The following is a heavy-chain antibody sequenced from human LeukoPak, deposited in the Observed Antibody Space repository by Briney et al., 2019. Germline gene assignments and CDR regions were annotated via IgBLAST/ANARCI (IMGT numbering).Heavy chain of an antibody. CDR2: ISSSSSTM. J-gene: IGHJ4*02. CDR1: GVTFSNYS. V-gene: IGHV3-48*04. D-gene: IGHD5-12*01. Sequence: PGGSLRLSCAASGVTFSNYSMNWVRQAPGKGLEWVSYISSSSSTMYYPDSVRGRFTISRDNAKNSLYLQMNSLRAEDTAVYYCARAESHRNSGYDYWGQGTLVTVSS. CDR3: ARAESHRNSGYDY.